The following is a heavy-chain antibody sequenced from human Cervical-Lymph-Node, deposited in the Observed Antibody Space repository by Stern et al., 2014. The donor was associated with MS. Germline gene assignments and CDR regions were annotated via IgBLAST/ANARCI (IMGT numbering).Heavy chain of an antibody. CDR2: LNPNSDEP. V-gene: IGHV1-2*06. J-gene: IGHJ4*02. D-gene: IGHD2/OR15-2a*01. CDR1: GYDFTGFF. CDR3: AREATRIIVGIDY. Sequence: QVQLVESGAKMERPGASVRVSCKASGYDFTGFFIHWVRQVPGQGLEWMGRLNPNSDEPTYAQNFQDRVTLTSDTSIGTAYLELSRLTSADTAVYYCAREATRIIVGIDYWGQGTPVTVSS.